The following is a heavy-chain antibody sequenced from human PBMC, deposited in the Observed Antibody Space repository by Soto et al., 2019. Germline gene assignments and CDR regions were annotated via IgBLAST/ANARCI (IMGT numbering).Heavy chain of an antibody. CDR3: ARGSIVLMEYASIDY. D-gene: IGHD2-8*01. CDR1: GGSFSGYY. Sequence: SETLSLTCAVYGGSFSGYYWSWIRQPPGKGLEWIGEINHSGSTNYNPSLKSRVTISVDTSKNQFSLKLSSVTAADTAVYYCARGSIVLMEYASIDYWGQGTLVTVSS. J-gene: IGHJ4*02. V-gene: IGHV4-34*01. CDR2: INHSGST.